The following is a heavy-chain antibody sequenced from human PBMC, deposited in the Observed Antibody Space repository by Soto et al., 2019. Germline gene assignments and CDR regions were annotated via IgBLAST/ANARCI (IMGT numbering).Heavy chain of an antibody. D-gene: IGHD2-15*01. V-gene: IGHV3-23*01. Sequence: DVQLLESGGGLVQPEGSLRLSCAASGFTFSSYAMGWVRQGLGKGLEWVAVVSIGGSTHYADSVRGRFTISRDNSKNTPSLQMNSLTAEDTAVYFCAKRRGAGGHFDYWGQGALVTVSS. J-gene: IGHJ4*02. CDR3: AKRRGAGGHFDY. CDR1: GFTFSSYA. CDR2: VSIGGST.